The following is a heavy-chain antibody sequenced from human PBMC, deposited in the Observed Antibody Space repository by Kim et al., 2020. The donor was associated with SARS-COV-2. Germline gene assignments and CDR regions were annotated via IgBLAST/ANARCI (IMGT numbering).Heavy chain of an antibody. CDR2: ISSSSSTI. J-gene: IGHJ5*02. CDR3: AREESYYYGSGSPNWFDP. CDR1: GFTFSSYS. D-gene: IGHD3-10*01. V-gene: IGHV3-48*02. Sequence: GGSLRLSCAASGFTFSSYSMNWVRQAPGKGLEWVSYISSSSSTIYYADSVKGRFTISRDNAKNSLYLQMNSLRDEDTAVYYCAREESYYYGSGSPNWFDPWGQGTLVTVSS.